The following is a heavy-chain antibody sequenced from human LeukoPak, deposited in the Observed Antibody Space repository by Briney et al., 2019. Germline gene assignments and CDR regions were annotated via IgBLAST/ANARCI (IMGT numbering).Heavy chain of an antibody. J-gene: IGHJ5*02. V-gene: IGHV4-39*02. CDR3: ARCFITGTFRGWFDP. CDR2: IYSSGST. D-gene: IGHD3-22*01. Sequence: PSETLSLTCTVSGGSISSSNYSWAWIRQPPGQGLEWIGTIYSSGSTYSNPSLKSRVTISVDTSSNHFSLKLSSVTAADTAVYYCARCFITGTFRGWFDPWAQGTLVTVSS. CDR1: GGSISSSNYS.